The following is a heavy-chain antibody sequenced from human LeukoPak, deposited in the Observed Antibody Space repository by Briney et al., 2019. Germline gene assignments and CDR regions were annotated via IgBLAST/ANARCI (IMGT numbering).Heavy chain of an antibody. CDR2: ISGSSSYI. Sequence: GGSLRLSCAASEFTFSSYSMNWVRQAPGKGLEWVSSISGSSSYIYYADSVKGRFTISRDNAKNSLYLQMNSLRAEDTAVYYCAKDCYDFWSGYYRGIDYWGQGTLVTVSS. CDR3: AKDCYDFWSGYYRGIDY. V-gene: IGHV3-21*01. J-gene: IGHJ4*02. CDR1: EFTFSSYS. D-gene: IGHD3-3*01.